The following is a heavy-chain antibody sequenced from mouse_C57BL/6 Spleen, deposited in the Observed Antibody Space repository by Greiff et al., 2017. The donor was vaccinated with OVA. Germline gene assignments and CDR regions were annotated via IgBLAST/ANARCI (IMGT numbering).Heavy chain of an antibody. V-gene: IGHV1-55*01. CDR1: GYTFTSYW. CDR3: AREKDYYGSSYWYFDV. Sequence: VQLQQPGAELVKPGASVKMSCKASGYTFTSYWITWVKQRPGQGLEWIGDIYPGSGSTTYNEKFKSKATLTVDTSSSTAYMQLSSLTSEDSAVYYGAREKDYYGSSYWYFDVWGTGTTVTVSS. J-gene: IGHJ1*03. CDR2: IYPGSGST. D-gene: IGHD1-1*01.